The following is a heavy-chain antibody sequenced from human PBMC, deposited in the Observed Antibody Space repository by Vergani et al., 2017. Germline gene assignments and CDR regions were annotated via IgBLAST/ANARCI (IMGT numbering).Heavy chain of an antibody. V-gene: IGHV4-4*02. Sequence: QLQLQESGPGLVKPSGTLSLTCAVSGGSISSSNWWSWVRQPPGKGLEWIGEIYHSRSTNYNPSLKSRVTISVDKPKNLFSRKLSAVTAADTAVYFCARESSTLYMDVWGKGTTVTVSS. J-gene: IGHJ6*03. CDR1: GGSISSSNW. CDR3: ARESSTLYMDV. CDR2: IYHSRST. D-gene: IGHD2-2*01.